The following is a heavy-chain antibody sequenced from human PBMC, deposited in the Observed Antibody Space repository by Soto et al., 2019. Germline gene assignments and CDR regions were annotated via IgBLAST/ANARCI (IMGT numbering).Heavy chain of an antibody. J-gene: IGHJ4*02. CDR1: GGSFSGYY. Sequence: SETLSLTCAVYGGSFSGYYWSWIRQPPGKGLEWIGEINHSGSTNYNPSLKSRVTISVDTSKNQFSLKLSSVTAEDTAVYYCAKNSTSWRTSNPGGFDNWGQGTLVTVSS. CDR2: INHSGST. V-gene: IGHV4-34*01. D-gene: IGHD2-2*01. CDR3: AKNSTSWRTSNPGGFDN.